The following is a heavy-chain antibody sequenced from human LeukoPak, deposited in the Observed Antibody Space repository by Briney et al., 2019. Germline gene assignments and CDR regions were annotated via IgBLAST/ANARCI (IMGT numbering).Heavy chain of an antibody. V-gene: IGHV3-33*01. D-gene: IGHD3-10*01. J-gene: IGHJ5*02. CDR1: GFTFSGYG. CDR3: VRGPYGSGSYT. Sequence: QAGGSLRLSCAASGFTFSGYGMHWVRQAPGKGLEWVAAIWYDGSNKYYADSVKGRFTISRDNSKNTLSLQMNSLRAEDTAVYYCVRGPYGSGSYTWDQGTLVTVSS. CDR2: IWYDGSNK.